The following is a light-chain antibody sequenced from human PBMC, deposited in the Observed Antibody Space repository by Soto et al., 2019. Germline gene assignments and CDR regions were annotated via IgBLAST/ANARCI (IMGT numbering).Light chain of an antibody. CDR1: QSLSSH. Sequence: IVMTQSPATLSVSPGGRATLSCRASQSLSSHLAWYQQKPGQAPRLLIYAASTRATDIPPRFSGSGSGTEFTLTNSSLQSEDFAVYSCQHYNNWSPTWTFGQGTKVEI. J-gene: IGKJ1*01. V-gene: IGKV3-15*01. CDR3: QHYNNWSPTWT. CDR2: AAS.